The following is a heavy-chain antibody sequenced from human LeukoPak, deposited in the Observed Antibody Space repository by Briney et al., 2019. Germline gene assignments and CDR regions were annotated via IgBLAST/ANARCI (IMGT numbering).Heavy chain of an antibody. V-gene: IGHV4-31*11. CDR1: GGSISSGSYY. CDR3: ARGRKDSSADY. Sequence: SETLSLTCAVSGGSISSGSYYWSWTRQHPGKGLEWIGYIYYSGSTYYNPSLKSRVAISVDTSKNQFSLKLSSVTAADTAGDYCARGRKDSSADYWGQGTLVTGSS. J-gene: IGHJ4*02. D-gene: IGHD6-25*01. CDR2: IYYSGST.